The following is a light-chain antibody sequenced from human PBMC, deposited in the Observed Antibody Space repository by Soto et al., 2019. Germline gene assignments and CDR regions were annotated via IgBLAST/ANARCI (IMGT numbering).Light chain of an antibody. CDR2: GAF. J-gene: IGKJ1*01. Sequence: EIVLTQSPGTLSLSPGERATLSCRASQSVSDTYLAWYQQKPGQAPRLLIYGAFTRATGIPDRFSGSGSGTDFSLTISRLEPEDFAVYYCQQYGSSPPWTFGQGTTVEIK. CDR1: QSVSDTY. V-gene: IGKV3-20*01. CDR3: QQYGSSPPWT.